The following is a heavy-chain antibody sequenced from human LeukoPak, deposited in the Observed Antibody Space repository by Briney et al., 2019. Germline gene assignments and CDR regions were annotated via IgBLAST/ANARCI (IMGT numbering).Heavy chain of an antibody. Sequence: GGSLRLSCAASGFTFTTYGMSWVRQAPGRGLEWVSTIIGGGSRTYYADSVKGRFTISRDSSKNTLYLQMNSLRAEDTAVYYCARDSGSGSYLAYYMDVWGKGTTVTVSS. V-gene: IGHV3-23*01. CDR1: GFTFTTYG. CDR2: IIGGGSRT. J-gene: IGHJ6*03. D-gene: IGHD3-10*01. CDR3: ARDSGSGSYLAYYMDV.